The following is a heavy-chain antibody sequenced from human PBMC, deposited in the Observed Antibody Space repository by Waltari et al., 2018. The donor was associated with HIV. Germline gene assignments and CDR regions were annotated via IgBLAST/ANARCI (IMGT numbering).Heavy chain of an antibody. Sequence: QVQLVQSGAEVKKPESSVQVSCKASGGTFGSYTNHWGRPAPGQGPEWMGGIIPMFGTVTYAQKFQGRVTMTADKSTSTVYLELSSLRSEDTAVYYCARGGCSGGTCYSKSFDLWGQGTMVTVSS. CDR2: IIPMFGTV. CDR3: ARGGCSGGTCYSKSFDL. J-gene: IGHJ3*01. V-gene: IGHV1-69*06. CDR1: GGTFGSYT. D-gene: IGHD2-15*01.